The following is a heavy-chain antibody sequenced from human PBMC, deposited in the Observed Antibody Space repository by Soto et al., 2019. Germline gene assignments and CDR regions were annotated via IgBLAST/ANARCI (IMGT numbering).Heavy chain of an antibody. Sequence: QVQLVQSGAEVKKPGASVKVSCKASGYTFTSYAMHWVRQAPGQRLEWMGWINAGNGNTKYSRKFQGRVTITRDTSASTAYMELSSLRSEDTAVYYCARGPGGPDGPGDYWGQGTRSPSPQ. CDR2: INAGNGNT. CDR3: ARGPGGPDGPGDY. D-gene: IGHD2-15*01. J-gene: IGHJ4*02. CDR1: GYTFTSYA. V-gene: IGHV1-3*01.